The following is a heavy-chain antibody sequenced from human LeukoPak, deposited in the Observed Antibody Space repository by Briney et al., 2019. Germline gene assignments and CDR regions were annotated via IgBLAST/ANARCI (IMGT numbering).Heavy chain of an antibody. Sequence: GGSLRLSCAASGFTVSSNYMSWVRQAPGKGLEWVSVIYAGGSAYYADSVKGRFTISRDNSKHTLYLQMNSLRADDTAVYYCAKDRGYWGRGTLVTVSS. V-gene: IGHV3-66*01. CDR3: AKDRGY. CDR1: GFTVSSNY. D-gene: IGHD3-10*01. CDR2: IYAGGSA. J-gene: IGHJ4*02.